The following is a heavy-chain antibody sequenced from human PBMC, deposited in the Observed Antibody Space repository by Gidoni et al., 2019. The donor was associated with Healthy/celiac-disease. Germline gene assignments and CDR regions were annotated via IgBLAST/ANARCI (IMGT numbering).Heavy chain of an antibody. V-gene: IGHV4-31*01. D-gene: IGHD3-22*01. J-gene: IGHJ4*02. CDR1: ACSISSGGYY. CDR3: ARENSSGYLDY. CDR2: IYYSGST. Sequence: QVQLQESGPGLVTPSQTLSLTCTVSACSISSGGYYWSWIRQHPGKGLEWIGYIYYSGSTYYNPSLKSLVTISVDTSKNQFSLKLSSVTAADTAVYYCARENSSGYLDYWGQGTLVTVSS.